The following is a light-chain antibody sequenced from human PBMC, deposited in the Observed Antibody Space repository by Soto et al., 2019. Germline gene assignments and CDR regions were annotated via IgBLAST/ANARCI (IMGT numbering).Light chain of an antibody. CDR1: QTMSTW. V-gene: IGKV1-5*01. Sequence: GDRVTITCRASQTMSTWLAWYQQKPGKAPKLLIYDASSLRSGVPSRFSGSGSGTEFTLTINSLQPDDFATYYCQRYDGYFGQGTKLESK. CDR3: QRYDGY. J-gene: IGKJ2*01. CDR2: DAS.